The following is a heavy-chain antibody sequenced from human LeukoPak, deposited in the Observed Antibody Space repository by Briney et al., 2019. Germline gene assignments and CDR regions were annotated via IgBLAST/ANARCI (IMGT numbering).Heavy chain of an antibody. J-gene: IGHJ2*01. Sequence: SETLSLTCTVSGGSISSGDYYWSWIRQPPGKGLEWIGYIYYSGSTYYNPSLKSRVTISVDKSKNQFSLKLSSVTAADTAVYYCARDQILYDSSGYEADLWGRGTLVTVSS. CDR3: ARDQILYDSSGYEADL. CDR1: GGSISSGDYY. V-gene: IGHV4-30-4*08. D-gene: IGHD3-22*01. CDR2: IYYSGST.